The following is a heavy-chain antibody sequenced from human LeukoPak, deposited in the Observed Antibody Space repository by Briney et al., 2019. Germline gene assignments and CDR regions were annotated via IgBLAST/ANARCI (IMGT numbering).Heavy chain of an antibody. J-gene: IGHJ4*02. CDR1: GGSFSGYY. D-gene: IGHD2-2*02. V-gene: IGHV4-34*01. CDR2: INHSGST. Sequence: SETLSLTCAVYGGSFSGYYWSWIRQPPGKGLEWIGEINHSGSTNYNPSLKSRVTISVDTSKSQFSLKLSSVTAADTAVYYCASSRVRLYCDYWGQGTLVTVSS. CDR3: ASSRVRLYCDY.